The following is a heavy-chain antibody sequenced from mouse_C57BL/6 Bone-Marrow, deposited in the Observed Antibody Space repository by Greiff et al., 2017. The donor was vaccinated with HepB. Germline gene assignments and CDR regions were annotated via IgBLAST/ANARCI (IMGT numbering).Heavy chain of an antibody. CDR2: ISYDGSN. J-gene: IGHJ4*01. CDR3: ARVGYLYAMDY. CDR1: GYSITSGYY. D-gene: IGHD2-2*01. V-gene: IGHV3-6*01. Sequence: DVQLQESGPGLVKPSQSLSLTCSVTGYSITSGYYWNWIRQFPGNKLEWMGYISYDGSNNYNPSLKNRISITRDTSKNQFFLKLNSVTTEDTATYYCARVGYLYAMDYWGQGTSVTVSS.